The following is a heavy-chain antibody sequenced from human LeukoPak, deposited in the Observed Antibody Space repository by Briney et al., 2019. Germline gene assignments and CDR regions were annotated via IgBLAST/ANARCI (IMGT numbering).Heavy chain of an antibody. Sequence: GGSLRLSCAASGFTFSSYAMSWVRQAPGKGLERVSAISGSGGSTCYADSVKGRFTISRDNSKNTLYLQMNSLRAEDTAVYYCAKDLEDSYYFDYWGQGTLVTVSS. V-gene: IGHV3-23*01. J-gene: IGHJ4*02. D-gene: IGHD1-1*01. CDR3: AKDLEDSYYFDY. CDR1: GFTFSSYA. CDR2: ISGSGGST.